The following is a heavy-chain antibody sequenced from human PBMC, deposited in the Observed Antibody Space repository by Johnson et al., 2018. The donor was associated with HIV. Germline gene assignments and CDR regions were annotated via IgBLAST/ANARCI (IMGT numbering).Heavy chain of an antibody. CDR3: ARGGYCNSASCYRGNAFDI. Sequence: VQLVESGGGVVRPGGSLRLSCAASGFTFDYYGMTWVSQAPGKGLEWVSGVNWNGGSTGYADSVKGRFTISRDNAKNSLYLQMNSLRAEDTALYYCARGGYCNSASCYRGNAFDIWGQGTMVTVSS. CDR1: GFTFDYYG. V-gene: IGHV3-20*04. CDR2: VNWNGGST. J-gene: IGHJ3*02. D-gene: IGHD2-2*01.